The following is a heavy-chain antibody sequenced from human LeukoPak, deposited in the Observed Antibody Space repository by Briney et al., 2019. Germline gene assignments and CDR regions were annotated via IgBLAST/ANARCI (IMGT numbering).Heavy chain of an antibody. CDR1: GFTFSTYW. V-gene: IGHV3-7*01. J-gene: IGHJ4*02. Sequence: GGSLRLSCAASGFTFSTYWMSWVRQAPGKGLEWVANIKHDGSEKYYVDSVKGRFTISRDNAKNSLYLQMNSLRAEDTAVYYCARGLHSLPRSTLDYWGQGTLVTVSS. CDR2: IKHDGSEK. CDR3: ARGLHSLPRSTLDY. D-gene: IGHD2-2*01.